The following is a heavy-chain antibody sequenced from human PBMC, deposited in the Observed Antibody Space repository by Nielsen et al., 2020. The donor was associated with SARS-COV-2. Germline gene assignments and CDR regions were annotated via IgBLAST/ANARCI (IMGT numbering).Heavy chain of an antibody. CDR1: GFTFSDYY. D-gene: IGHD4-17*01. J-gene: IGHJ4*02. CDR2: ISYDGSNK. CDR3: AKNRRDYGDYGDFDY. V-gene: IGHV3-30*18. Sequence: GESLKISCAGSGFTFSDYYMSWIRQAPGKGLEWVAVISYDGSNKYYADSVKGRFTVSRDNSKNTLYLQMNSLRVEDTAVYYCAKNRRDYGDYGDFDYWGQGILVTVAS.